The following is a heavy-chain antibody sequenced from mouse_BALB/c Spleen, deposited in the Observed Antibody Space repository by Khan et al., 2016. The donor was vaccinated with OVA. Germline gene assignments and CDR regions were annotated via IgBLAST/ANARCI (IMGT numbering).Heavy chain of an antibody. CDR3: ARSTYRYACAY. Sequence: EVQLQESGPSLVKPSQTLSLTCSVTGDSITSGYWSWIRKFPGNKLEYMGYMIYSGNTYYNHSLKSRISITRHTSKNQYYLQLNSVTTEDTCTYYCARSTYRYACAYWGQGTLVTVSA. J-gene: IGHJ3*01. V-gene: IGHV3-8*02. D-gene: IGHD2-14*01. CDR1: GDSITSGY. CDR2: MIYSGNT.